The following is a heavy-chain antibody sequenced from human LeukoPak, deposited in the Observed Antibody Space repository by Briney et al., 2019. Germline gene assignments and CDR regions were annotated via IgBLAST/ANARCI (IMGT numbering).Heavy chain of an antibody. J-gene: IGHJ6*03. CDR1: AASFTSNA. D-gene: IGHD4-17*01. CDR3: AGPITTGYYYYYYMDV. Sequence: SVTLCCKAAAASFTSNANSLVRHPPGQGLEWMGGINTMFGTANYAQKFQGRVTITTDESTSTAYMELSSLRLKDTAVYYCAGPITTGYYYYYYMDVWGKGTTVTVSS. V-gene: IGHV1-69*05. CDR2: INTMFGTA.